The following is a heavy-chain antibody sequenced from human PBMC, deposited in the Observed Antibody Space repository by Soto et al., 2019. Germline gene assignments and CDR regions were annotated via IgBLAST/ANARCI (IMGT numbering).Heavy chain of an antibody. Sequence: SETLSLTCTVSGGSVSSVGYYWSRIRQHPGKGLEWIGYITYSGNTYYNPSLESRVTMSADTSKNQFPLKLSSVTAADTAVYFCVRGGSCTNGVCSVFDYWGQGTLVTVSS. CDR3: VRGGSCTNGVCSVFDY. CDR2: ITYSGNT. D-gene: IGHD2-8*01. V-gene: IGHV4-31*03. J-gene: IGHJ4*02. CDR1: GGSVSSVGYY.